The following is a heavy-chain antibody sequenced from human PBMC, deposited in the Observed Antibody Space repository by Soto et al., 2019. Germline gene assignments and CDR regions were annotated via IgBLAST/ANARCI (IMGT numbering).Heavy chain of an antibody. CDR3: ARAISYEGIQLWLGSSSWYDYYYYYGMDV. CDR2: IIPIFGTA. CDR1: GGTFSSYA. J-gene: IGHJ6*02. V-gene: IGHV1-69*13. D-gene: IGHD5-18*01. Sequence: SVKVSCKASGGTFSSYAISWVRQAPGQGLEWMGGIIPIFGTANYAQKFQGRVTITADESTSTAYMELSSLRSEDTAVYYCARAISYEGIQLWLGSSSWYDYYYYYGMDVWGQGTRSPSP.